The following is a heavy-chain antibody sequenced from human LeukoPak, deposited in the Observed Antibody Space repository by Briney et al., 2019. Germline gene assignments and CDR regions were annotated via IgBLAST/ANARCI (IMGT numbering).Heavy chain of an antibody. J-gene: IGHJ5*02. CDR3: ARDGWFGEYNWLDP. D-gene: IGHD3-10*01. CDR1: GFTFSSYS. Sequence: GGSLRLSCAASGFTFSSYSMNWVRQAPGKGLEWVSYISSASNTIYYADSVKGRFTISRDNAKNSLYLQMNSLRAEDTAMYYCARDGWFGEYNWLDPWGQGTLVTVSS. CDR2: ISSASNTI. V-gene: IGHV3-48*01.